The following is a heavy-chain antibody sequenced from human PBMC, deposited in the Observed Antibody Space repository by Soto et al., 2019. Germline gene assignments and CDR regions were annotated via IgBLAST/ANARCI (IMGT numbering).Heavy chain of an antibody. D-gene: IGHD5-18*01. V-gene: IGHV1-69*12. J-gene: IGHJ6*02. CDR2: IIPIFGTA. Sequence: QVQLVQSGAEVKKPGSSVKVSCKASGGTFSSYAISWVRQAPGQGLEWMGGIIPIFGTANYEQKFQGRVTITADESTSTAYMELSSLRSEDTAVYYCASPIRGGYSYEGGMDVWGQGTTVTVSS. CDR1: GGTFSSYA. CDR3: ASPIRGGYSYEGGMDV.